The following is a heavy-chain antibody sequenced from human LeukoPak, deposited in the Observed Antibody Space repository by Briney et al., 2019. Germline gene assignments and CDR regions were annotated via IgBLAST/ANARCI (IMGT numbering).Heavy chain of an antibody. J-gene: IGHJ5*02. Sequence: SETLSLTCTVSGGSINSYYWSWIRQPPGKGLERIGYIYYSGSTNYNTSLKSRVTISVHPSKNQFSLKLSSVTAADRAVYYCARLTGYSSESWFDPWGQGTLVTVSS. CDR2: IYYSGST. D-gene: IGHD3-9*01. V-gene: IGHV4-59*01. CDR1: GGSINSYY. CDR3: ARLTGYSSESWFDP.